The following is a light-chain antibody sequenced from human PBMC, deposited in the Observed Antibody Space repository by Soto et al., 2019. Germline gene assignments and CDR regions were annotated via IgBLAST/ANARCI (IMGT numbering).Light chain of an antibody. CDR2: DVT. J-gene: IGLJ2*01. V-gene: IGLV2-11*01. Sequence: QSVLTQPRSVSGSPGQSVTVSCTGTSRDVGIYNYVSWYQQRPGTAPKVMIYDVTKRPSGVPDRFSGSKSANTASLTISGFQADDEADYYCCSYAGNYPFLFGGGTKLTVL. CDR1: SRDVGIYNY. CDR3: CSYAGNYPFL.